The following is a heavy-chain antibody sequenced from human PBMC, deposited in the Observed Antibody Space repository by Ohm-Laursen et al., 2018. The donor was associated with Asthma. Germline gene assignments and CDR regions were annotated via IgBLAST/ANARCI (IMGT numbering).Heavy chain of an antibody. V-gene: IGHV3-33*01. J-gene: IGHJ6*02. CDR3: ARGGGTPADYYYYGMDV. D-gene: IGHD2-15*01. Sequence: SLRLSCAASGFTFSSYGMHWVRQAPGKGLEWVAVIWYDGSNKYYADSVKGRFTISRDNSKNTLYLQTNSLRAEDTAVYYCARGGGTPADYYYYGMDVWGQGTTVTVSS. CDR1: GFTFSSYG. CDR2: IWYDGSNK.